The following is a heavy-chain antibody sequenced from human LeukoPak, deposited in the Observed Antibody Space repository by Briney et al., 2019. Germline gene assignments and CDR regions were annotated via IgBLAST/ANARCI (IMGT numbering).Heavy chain of an antibody. CDR1: GGTYSGWS. CDR3: ARSGDQVTS. D-gene: IGHD2-21*02. J-gene: IGHJ5*01. CDR2: INHSGST. V-gene: IGHV4-34*01. Sequence: PSETLSRTRAVPGGTYSGWSWSGIRQPPGMGLEWIGEINHSGSTNYNPSLKSRVTISVDTSKNQFSLKLSSVTAADTAVYYCARSGDQVTSSGHGTLVTVSS.